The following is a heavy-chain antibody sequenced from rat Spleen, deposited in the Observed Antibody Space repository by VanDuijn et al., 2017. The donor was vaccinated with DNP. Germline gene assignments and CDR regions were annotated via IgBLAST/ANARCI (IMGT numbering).Heavy chain of an antibody. J-gene: IGHJ2*01. CDR3: ARQRWYYSGEGMDY. CDR2: INTGGVNT. D-gene: IGHD1-1*01. CDR1: GFTFSNYG. V-gene: IGHV5S13*01. Sequence: EVQLVESGGGLVQPGRSLKLSCAASGFTFSNYGMAWVRQAPTKGLEWVASINTGGVNTYYRDSVKGRFTISRDNTKNTQKLQMDSLRSDDTATYYCARQRWYYSGEGMDYWGQGVMVTVSS.